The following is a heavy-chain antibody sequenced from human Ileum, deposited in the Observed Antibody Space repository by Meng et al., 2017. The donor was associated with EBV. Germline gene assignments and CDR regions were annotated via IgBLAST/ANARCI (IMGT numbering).Heavy chain of an antibody. Sequence: EVHLLGSGGGLVQPGGSLRLSCAASGFNFNIYAINWVRQAPGRGLEWVSGITASGGTSYYADSVKGRFSISRDNSANTVYLQMNSLRAEDTAVYFCSNLPYTYWGQGTLVTVSS. D-gene: IGHD2-2*01. CDR3: SNLPYTY. J-gene: IGHJ4*02. CDR2: ITASGGTS. V-gene: IGHV3-23*01. CDR1: GFNFNIYA.